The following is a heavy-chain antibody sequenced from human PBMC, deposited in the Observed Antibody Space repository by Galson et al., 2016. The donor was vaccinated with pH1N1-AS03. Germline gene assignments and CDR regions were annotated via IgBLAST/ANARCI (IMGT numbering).Heavy chain of an antibody. CDR3: AREGGSYLSH. V-gene: IGHV4-59*01. CDR1: GFSFSTYP. J-gene: IGHJ4*02. D-gene: IGHD3-10*01. Sequence: LRLSCAASGFSFSTYPMSWVRQAPGKGLEWIGYIYNTGSTNYNPSLRSRVTISLDTSKNQFSLNLSSVTAADTAVYYCAREGGSYLSHWGQGTLVTVSS. CDR2: IYNTGST.